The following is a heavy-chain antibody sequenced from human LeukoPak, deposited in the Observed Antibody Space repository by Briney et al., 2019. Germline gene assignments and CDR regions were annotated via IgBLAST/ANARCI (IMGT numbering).Heavy chain of an antibody. Sequence: PSETLSLTCTVSGGSISSYYWSWIRQPPGKGLEWIGYIYYSGSTNYTPSLKSRVTISVDTSKNQFSLKLSSVTAADTAVYYCARVIKNYYYGMDVWGQGTTVTVSS. CDR3: ARVIKNYYYGMDV. CDR1: GGSISSYY. J-gene: IGHJ6*02. CDR2: IYYSGST. D-gene: IGHD3-16*02. V-gene: IGHV4-59*01.